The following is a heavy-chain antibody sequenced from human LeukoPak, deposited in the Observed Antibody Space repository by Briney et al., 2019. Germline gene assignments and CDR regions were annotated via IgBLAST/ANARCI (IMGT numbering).Heavy chain of an antibody. CDR3: ARGFHEGRFDY. CDR1: GFTFSSYS. J-gene: IGHJ4*02. CDR2: ISSSSSYI. Sequence: GGSLRLSCAASGFTFSSYSMNWVRQAPGKGLEWVSFISSSSSYIYYADSVKGRFTISRDNAKNSLYLQMNSLRAEDTAVYYCARGFHEGRFDYWGQGTLVTVSS. D-gene: IGHD3-3*01. V-gene: IGHV3-21*01.